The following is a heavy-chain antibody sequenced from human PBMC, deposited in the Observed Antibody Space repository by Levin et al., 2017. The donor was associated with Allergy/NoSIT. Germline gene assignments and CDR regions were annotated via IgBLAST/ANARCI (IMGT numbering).Heavy chain of an antibody. V-gene: IGHV3-33*01. CDR2: IWYDGSNK. Sequence: GGSLRLSCAASGFTFSSYGMHWVRQAPGKGLEWVAVIWYDGSNKYYADSVKGRFTISRDNSKNTLYLQMNSLRAEDTAVYYCARDRRPVDWGSGWYYGPFDPWGQGTLVTVSS. D-gene: IGHD6-19*01. CDR1: GFTFSSYG. J-gene: IGHJ5*02. CDR3: ARDRRPVDWGSGWYYGPFDP.